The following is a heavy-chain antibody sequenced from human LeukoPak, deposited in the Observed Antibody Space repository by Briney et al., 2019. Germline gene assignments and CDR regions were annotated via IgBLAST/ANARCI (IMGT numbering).Heavy chain of an antibody. J-gene: IGHJ6*02. CDR3: ARDRRCSGGSCYSGPYGMDV. CDR2: INPNSGGT. V-gene: IGHV1-2*02. Sequence: ASVKVSCKAPGYTFTCYYMHWVRQAPGQGLEWMGCINPNSGGTNYAQKFQSRVTMTSDTSISTAYMELSRLRSDDTAVYYCARDRRCSGGSCYSGPYGMDVWGQGTTVTVSS. D-gene: IGHD2-15*01. CDR1: GYTFTCYY.